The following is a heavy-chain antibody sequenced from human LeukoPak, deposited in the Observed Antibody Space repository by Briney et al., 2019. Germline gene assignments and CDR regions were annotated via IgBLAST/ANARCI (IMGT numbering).Heavy chain of an antibody. CDR1: GGSISSGDYY. Sequence: PSQTLSLTCTVSGGSISSGDYYWSWIRQPPGKGLEWIGYIYYSGSTYYNPSLKSRVTISVDTSKNQFSLKLSSVTAADTAVYYCARSKPYCSSTSCYRFDYWGQGTLVTVSS. D-gene: IGHD2-2*01. J-gene: IGHJ4*02. CDR3: ARSKPYCSSTSCYRFDY. V-gene: IGHV4-30-4*08. CDR2: IYYSGST.